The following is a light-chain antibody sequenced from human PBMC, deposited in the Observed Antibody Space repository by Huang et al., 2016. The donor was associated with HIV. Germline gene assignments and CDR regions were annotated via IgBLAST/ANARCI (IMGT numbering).Light chain of an antibody. CDR1: QNILYSSNNKNY. V-gene: IGKV4-1*01. Sequence: DIVMTQSPDSLAVSLGERATINCKSSQNILYSSNNKNYLAWYQQKPGQPPKLLIYWASTRESGVPDRFSGSGSGTDFTLTISSLQAEDVAVYYCQQYYDSPLFGGGTKVEIK. CDR2: WAS. CDR3: QQYYDSPL. J-gene: IGKJ4*01.